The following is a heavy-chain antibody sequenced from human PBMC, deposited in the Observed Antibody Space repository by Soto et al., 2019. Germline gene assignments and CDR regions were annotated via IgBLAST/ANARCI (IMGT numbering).Heavy chain of an antibody. Sequence: QVQLQQWGAGLLKPSETLSLTCAVYGGSFSGYYWSWIRQPPGKGLEWIGEINHSGSTNYNPSLKSRVTISVVTSKNLFSLKLSSVTAADTAVYYCARGRGGLVFDYWGQGTLVTVSS. V-gene: IGHV4-34*01. CDR3: ARGRGGLVFDY. J-gene: IGHJ4*02. CDR1: GGSFSGYY. D-gene: IGHD3-10*01. CDR2: INHSGST.